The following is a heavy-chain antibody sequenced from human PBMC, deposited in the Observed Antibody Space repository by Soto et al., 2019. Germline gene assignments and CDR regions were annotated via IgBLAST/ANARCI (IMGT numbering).Heavy chain of an antibody. D-gene: IGHD5-12*01. CDR2: INHSGST. J-gene: IGHJ4*02. V-gene: IGHV4-34*01. Sequence: SETLSLTCAVYGGAFSGYYWSWIRQPPGKGLEGIGEINHSGSTNYNPSLKSRVTISVDTSKNQFSLKLGSVTAAETAVSYFARGDGGYSGYGYFDYWGQGTLVNVSS. CDR1: GGAFSGYY. CDR3: ARGDGGYSGYGYFDY.